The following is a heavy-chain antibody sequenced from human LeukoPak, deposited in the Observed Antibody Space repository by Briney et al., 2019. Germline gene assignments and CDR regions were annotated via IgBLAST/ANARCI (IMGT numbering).Heavy chain of an antibody. Sequence: GGSLRLSCAASGFTFSSYAMSWVRQAPGKGLEWVSAISGSGGSTYYADSVKGRFTISRDNSKNTLYLQMNSLRADDTAVYYCAKARTGYYYDSSGYLKERGHPYYFDYWGQGTLVTVSS. J-gene: IGHJ4*02. CDR2: ISGSGGST. V-gene: IGHV3-23*01. CDR1: GFTFSSYA. D-gene: IGHD3-22*01. CDR3: AKARTGYYYDSSGYLKERGHPYYFDY.